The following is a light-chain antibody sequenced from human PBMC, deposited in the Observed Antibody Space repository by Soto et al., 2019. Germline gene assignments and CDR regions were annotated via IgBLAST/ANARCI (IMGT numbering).Light chain of an antibody. V-gene: IGKV3-15*01. CDR1: QSVSSN. Sequence: EVVMTQSPATLSVSPGERATLSCRASQSVSSNLACYQQKPGQAPRLLIYGASTRATGIPARFSGSGSGTEFTLTISSLQSEDFAVYYCQQYGSSPITFGQGTRLEIK. J-gene: IGKJ5*01. CDR2: GAS. CDR3: QQYGSSPIT.